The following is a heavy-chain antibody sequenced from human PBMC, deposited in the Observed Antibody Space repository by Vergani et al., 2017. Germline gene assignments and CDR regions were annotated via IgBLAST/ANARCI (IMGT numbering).Heavy chain of an antibody. CDR1: GFSLSTSGVG. CDR3: ARAFLEELSITMIVVVITPTFDV. Sequence: QITLKESGPTLVKPTQTLTLTCTFSGFSLSTSGVGVGWIRQPPGKALEWLALIYWNDDKRYSPSLKSRLTITKDTSKNQVVLTMTNMDPVDTATYSCARAFLEELSITMIVVVITPTFDVGSQGTLVTVSS. CDR2: IYWNDDK. D-gene: IGHD3-22*01. V-gene: IGHV2-5*01. J-gene: IGHJ4*02.